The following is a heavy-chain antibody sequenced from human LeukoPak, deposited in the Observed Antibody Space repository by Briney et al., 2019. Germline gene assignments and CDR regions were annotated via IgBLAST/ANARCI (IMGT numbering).Heavy chain of an antibody. CDR1: GGSISTYH. CDR3: AIDKQHSYGRYFDH. CDR2: MQSTGNS. V-gene: IGHV4-59*01. D-gene: IGHD5-18*01. Sequence: PSETLSLTCTVSGGSISTYHWNWIRKPPEKGLEWIGYMQSTGNSNYNPSLKSRVTMSVDMSRNQIVLNLSSVTPADTAVYFCAIDKQHSYGRYFDHWVQGILVTVSS. J-gene: IGHJ4*02.